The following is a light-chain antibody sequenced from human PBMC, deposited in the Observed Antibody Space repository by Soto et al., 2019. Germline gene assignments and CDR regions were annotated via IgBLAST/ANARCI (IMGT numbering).Light chain of an antibody. CDR3: QQYSQWPLT. CDR2: GVS. Sequence: EIVVPRSRAPRSVSIGKGATLSCRASQSISSDLAWYQQKPGQAPKLLMYGVSTRATGIPARFGGSGSATEFTLTISSLQSEDFAVYYCQQYSQWPLTFGGGTK. CDR1: QSISSD. V-gene: IGKV3-15*01. J-gene: IGKJ4*01.